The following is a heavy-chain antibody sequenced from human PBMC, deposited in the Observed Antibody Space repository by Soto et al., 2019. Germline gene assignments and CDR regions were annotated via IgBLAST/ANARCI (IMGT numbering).Heavy chain of an antibody. CDR2: IWYDGSNK. Sequence: GGSLRLSCAASGFTFSSYGMHWDRQAPGKGLEWVAVIWYDGSNKYYADSVKGRFTISRDNSKNTLYLQMNSLRAEDTAVYYCAREKFIPPILTGYFGSGYYYYGMDVWGQGTTVTVSS. D-gene: IGHD3-9*01. V-gene: IGHV3-33*01. J-gene: IGHJ6*02. CDR3: AREKFIPPILTGYFGSGYYYYGMDV. CDR1: GFTFSSYG.